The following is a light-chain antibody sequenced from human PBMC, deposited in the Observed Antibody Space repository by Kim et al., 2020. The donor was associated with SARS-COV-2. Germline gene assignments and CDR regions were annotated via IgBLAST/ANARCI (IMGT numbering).Light chain of an antibody. Sequence: AAVGDRVTLTVRASQRISGCLDWYQQKPGKAPNLLIYAASILQSGVPSRFSGSESGTDFTLTISSLQPEDFATYYCQQNYNYPWTFGQGTRLEIK. CDR2: AAS. CDR1: QRISGC. V-gene: IGKV1-39*01. CDR3: QQNYNYPWT. J-gene: IGKJ5*01.